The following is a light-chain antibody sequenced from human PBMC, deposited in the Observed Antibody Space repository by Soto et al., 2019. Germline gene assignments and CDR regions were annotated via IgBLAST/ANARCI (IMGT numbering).Light chain of an antibody. CDR2: DAS. CDR3: QHYGSSPGT. J-gene: IGKJ1*01. CDR1: QSLSSSY. V-gene: IGKV3-20*01. Sequence: EIVLTQSPGTLSLSPGERATLSCRASQSLSSSYLAWYQQKPGQAPRLLIYDASSRATGIPDRFSGSGSGTDFTLTISRLEPEDFAVYYCQHYGSSPGTFGQGTKVEIK.